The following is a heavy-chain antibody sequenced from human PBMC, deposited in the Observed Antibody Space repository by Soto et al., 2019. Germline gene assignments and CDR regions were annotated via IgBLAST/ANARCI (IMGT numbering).Heavy chain of an antibody. CDR3: ARVRTGYSYVYYYYGMDV. V-gene: IGHV4-59*01. CDR2: IYYSGST. CDR1: GGSISSYY. Sequence: SETLSLTCTVSGGSISSYYWSWIRQPPGKGLEWIGYIYYSGSTNYNPSLKSRVTISVGTSKNQFSLKLSSVTAADTAVYYCARVRTGYSYVYYYYGMDVWGQGTTVTVSS. D-gene: IGHD5-18*01. J-gene: IGHJ6*02.